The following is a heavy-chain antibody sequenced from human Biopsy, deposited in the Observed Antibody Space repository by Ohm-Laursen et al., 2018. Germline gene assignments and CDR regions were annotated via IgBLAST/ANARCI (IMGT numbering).Heavy chain of an antibody. CDR1: GGSIISYY. CDR3: TRAGGGKIYGL. D-gene: IGHD3-16*01. Sequence: GTLSLTCSVSGGSIISYYWTWIWQPPGTGLEWIGYIHYSGNTLYNPSLKSRLTISVDTSRNQFSLKLTSVTAADTALYYCTRAGGGKIYGLWGQGTLVTVSS. J-gene: IGHJ4*02. CDR2: IHYSGNT. V-gene: IGHV4-59*06.